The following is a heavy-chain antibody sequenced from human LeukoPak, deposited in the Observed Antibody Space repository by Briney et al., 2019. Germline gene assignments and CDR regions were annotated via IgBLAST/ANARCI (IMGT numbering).Heavy chain of an antibody. V-gene: IGHV4-39*01. CDR3: ARLSGRGVYYYYYGMDV. CDR2: IYYSGST. Sequence: SETLSLTCTVSGGYISSSSYYWGWIRQPPGKGLEWIGSIYYSGSTYYNPSLKSRVTISVDTSKNQFSLKLSSVTAADTAVYYCARLSGRGVYYYYYGMDVWGQGTTVTVSS. D-gene: IGHD2-15*01. J-gene: IGHJ6*02. CDR1: GGYISSSSYY.